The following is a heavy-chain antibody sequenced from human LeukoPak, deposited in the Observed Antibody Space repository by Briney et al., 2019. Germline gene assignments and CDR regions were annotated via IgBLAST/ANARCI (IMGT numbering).Heavy chain of an antibody. J-gene: IGHJ4*02. CDR1: GFTFRDFY. Sequence: PGGSLRLSCAASGFTFRDFYMTWIRQAPGKGLEWVAYIGPSGTIMNYADSVKGRFTVSRDNAENSLYLHMNSLRAEDTAVYYCTRDPRLCDYWGQGTLVTVSP. V-gene: IGHV3-11*01. CDR3: TRDPRLCDY. CDR2: IGPSGTIM.